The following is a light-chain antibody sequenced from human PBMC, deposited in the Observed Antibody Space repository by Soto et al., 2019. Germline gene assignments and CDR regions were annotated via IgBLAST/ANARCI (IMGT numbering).Light chain of an antibody. CDR3: QQYNNWPT. V-gene: IGKV3-15*01. CDR1: QSVSSN. J-gene: IGKJ1*01. CDR2: GAS. Sequence: EIVMTQSPATLSVSPWERATLSCRASQSVSSNLAWYQQKPGQAPRLLIYGASTRATGIPARFSGSGSGTEFTLTISSLQSEDFAVYCCQQYNNWPTFGQGTKVDIK.